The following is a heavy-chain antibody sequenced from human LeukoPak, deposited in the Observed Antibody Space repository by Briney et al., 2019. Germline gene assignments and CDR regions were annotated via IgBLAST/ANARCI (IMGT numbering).Heavy chain of an antibody. CDR1: GGSFSGYY. D-gene: IGHD6-25*01. CDR2: INHSGST. J-gene: IGHJ4*02. CDR3: ARTRRRALLDY. V-gene: IGHV4-34*01. Sequence: SETLSLTCAVYGGSFSGYYWSWIRQTPGKGLEWIGEINHSGSTNYNPSLKSRVTISVDTSKNQFSLKLSSVTAADTAVYYCARTRRRALLDYWGQGTLVTVSS.